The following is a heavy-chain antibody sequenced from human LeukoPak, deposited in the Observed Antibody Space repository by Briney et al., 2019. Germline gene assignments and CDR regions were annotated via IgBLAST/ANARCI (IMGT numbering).Heavy chain of an antibody. J-gene: IGHJ4*02. CDR3: ARGLRGYVSGSYLDC. CDR2: ISGYNGNT. D-gene: IGHD3-10*01. Sequence: GASVKVSCKASGYPFTSYGITWVRQAPGQGLEWLGWISGYNGNTNYAQNLQGRVTMTTGTSTSTAYMDLRSLRSDDTAVYYCARGLRGYVSGSYLDCWGQGTLVTVSS. CDR1: GYPFTSYG. V-gene: IGHV1-18*01.